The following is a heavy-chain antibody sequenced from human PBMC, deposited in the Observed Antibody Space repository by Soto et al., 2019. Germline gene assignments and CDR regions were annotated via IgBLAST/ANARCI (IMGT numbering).Heavy chain of an antibody. CDR2: ISYDGSNE. D-gene: IGHD2-21*02. CDR1: EFTFRSYA. Sequence: GGSLRLSCAASEFTFRSYAMHWGRQAAGKGLGGGAVISYDGSNEYYADSVKGRFTIFRDNSKNTLYLQNSSPRDEDTGGDECTRPLPYCGGDCYVVFDIWGRGTMVTVSS. V-gene: IGHV3-30-3*01. CDR3: TRPLPYCGGDCYVVFDI. J-gene: IGHJ3*02.